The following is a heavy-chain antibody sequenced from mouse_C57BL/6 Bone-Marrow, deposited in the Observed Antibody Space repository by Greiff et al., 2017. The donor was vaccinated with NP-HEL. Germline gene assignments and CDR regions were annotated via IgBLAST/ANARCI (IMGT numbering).Heavy chain of an antibody. CDR2: FHPYNDDT. CDR3: ARGYDGYYDWYVDV. J-gene: IGHJ1*03. Sequence: QVQLQQSGAELVKPGASVKMSCKASGYTFTTYPIEWVKQNHGKSLEWIGNFHPYNDDTKYNEKFKGKATLTVEKSSSTVYLELSRLTSDDSAVYYCARGYDGYYDWYVDVWGTGTTVTVSS. D-gene: IGHD2-3*01. V-gene: IGHV1-47*01. CDR1: GYTFTTYP.